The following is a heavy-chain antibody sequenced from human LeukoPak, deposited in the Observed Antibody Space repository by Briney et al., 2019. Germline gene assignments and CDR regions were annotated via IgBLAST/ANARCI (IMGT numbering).Heavy chain of an antibody. D-gene: IGHD6-13*01. Sequence: GGSLRLSCAASGFTFSSYAMSWVRQAPGKGLEWVSAISGSGGSTYYADSVKGRSTISRDNSKNTLYLQMNSLRAEDTAVYYCAGYSSSSWYGALDYYYGMDAWGQGTTVTVSS. CDR3: AGYSSSSWYGALDYYYGMDA. V-gene: IGHV3-23*01. CDR1: GFTFSSYA. J-gene: IGHJ6*02. CDR2: ISGSGGST.